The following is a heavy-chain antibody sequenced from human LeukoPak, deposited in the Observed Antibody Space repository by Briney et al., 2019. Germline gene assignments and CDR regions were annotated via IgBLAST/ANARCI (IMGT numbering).Heavy chain of an antibody. CDR1: GGSISSSSYY. D-gene: IGHD3-3*01. V-gene: IGHV4-61*02. CDR3: ARGGLYGDYMDY. CDR2: IYTSGST. Sequence: SETLSLTCTVSGGSISSSSYYWGWIRQPAGKGLEWIGRIYTSGSTNYNPSLKSRVTISVDTSKNQFSLKLSSVTAADTAVYYCARGGLYGDYMDYWGQGTLVTVSS. J-gene: IGHJ4*02.